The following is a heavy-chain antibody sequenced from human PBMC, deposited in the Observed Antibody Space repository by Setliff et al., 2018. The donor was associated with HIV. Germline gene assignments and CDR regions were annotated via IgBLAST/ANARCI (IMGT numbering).Heavy chain of an antibody. CDR1: GYRFTGYY. D-gene: IGHD2-2*01. CDR2: IIPNSGDT. Sequence: GASVKVSCKASGYRFTGYYIHWVRQAPGQGLEWMGWIIPNSGDTNFAQRSQGRITMTTDTSLTTAYMEVNSLRSEDMAVYYCVRGWGQQLLSIDHWGQGTLVTVSS. J-gene: IGHJ4*02. V-gene: IGHV1-2*02. CDR3: VRGWGQQLLSIDH.